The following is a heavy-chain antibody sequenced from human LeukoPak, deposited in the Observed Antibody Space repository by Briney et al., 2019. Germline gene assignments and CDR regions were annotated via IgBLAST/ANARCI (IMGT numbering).Heavy chain of an antibody. CDR3: ARAPTPYFTYYMDV. CDR1: GFSFSGFG. CDR2: IGSSGSAGGNI. D-gene: IGHD2-21*01. Sequence: GGSLRLPCAASGFSFSGFGMNWVRQAPGKGLEWISYIGSSGSAGGNIYYAVSVKGRFTVSRDNAKDSLFLQMNSLQDADTAVYYCARAPTPYFTYYMDVWGKGTTVTVSS. J-gene: IGHJ6*03. V-gene: IGHV3-48*02.